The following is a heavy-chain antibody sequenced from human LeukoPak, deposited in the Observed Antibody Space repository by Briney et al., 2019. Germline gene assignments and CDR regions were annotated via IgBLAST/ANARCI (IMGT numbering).Heavy chain of an antibody. CDR1: GFTFSSYC. J-gene: IGHJ6*02. Sequence: GGSLRLSCAASGFTFSSYCMSWVRQAPGKGLEWVAKIKQDGSEKYYVDSVKGRFTISRDNAKNPLYLQMNSLRAEDTAVYYCASVFPRKTLYSSSCGMDVWGQGTTVTVS. D-gene: IGHD6-6*01. V-gene: IGHV3-7*01. CDR3: ASVFPRKTLYSSSCGMDV. CDR2: IKQDGSEK.